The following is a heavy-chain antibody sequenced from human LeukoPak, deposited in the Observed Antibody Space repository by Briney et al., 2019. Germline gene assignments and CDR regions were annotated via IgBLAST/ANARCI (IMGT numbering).Heavy chain of an antibody. V-gene: IGHV4-39*01. CDR1: GGSISSSSYY. Sequence: SETLSLTCTVSGGSISSSSYYWGWLRQPPGTGLEWLGSIYYSGSTYYNPSLKSRVTISVDTSKNQFSLKLSSVTAADTAVYYCARPHIHIAAAGTGWFDPWGQGTLVTVSS. J-gene: IGHJ5*02. CDR3: ARPHIHIAAAGTGWFDP. CDR2: IYYSGST. D-gene: IGHD6-13*01.